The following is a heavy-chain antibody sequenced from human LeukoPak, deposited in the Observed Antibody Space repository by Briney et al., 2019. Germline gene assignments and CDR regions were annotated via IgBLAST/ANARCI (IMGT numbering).Heavy chain of an antibody. D-gene: IGHD6-19*01. Sequence: ASVKVSCKASGYTFTSYAMHWVRQAPGQRLEWMGWINAGNGNTKYSQEFQGRVTISRDTSASTAYMEPSSLRSEDMAVYYCARVVKYSSGPLTDLLPCYFDSWGQGTLVTVSS. CDR1: GYTFTSYA. CDR3: ARVVKYSSGPLTDLLPCYFDS. J-gene: IGHJ4*02. V-gene: IGHV1-3*03. CDR2: INAGNGNT.